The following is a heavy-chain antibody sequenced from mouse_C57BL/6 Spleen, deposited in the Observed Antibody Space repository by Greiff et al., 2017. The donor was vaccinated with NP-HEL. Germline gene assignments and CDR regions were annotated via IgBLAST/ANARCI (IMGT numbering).Heavy chain of an antibody. V-gene: IGHV14-2*01. CDR1: GFNIQDYY. D-gene: IGHD3-2*02. CDR3: ATKAQETWRAMED. J-gene: IGHJ4*01. Sequence: DVKLQESGAELVKPGASVTFSCPASGFNIQDYYLHWVQQRTEQGLEWLGRIDPEDGETKYAPKFQGKATITADTSSNTAYLQLSSLKAEDTDVYYWATKAQETWRAMEDWGQGTSGTVSA. CDR2: IDPEDGET.